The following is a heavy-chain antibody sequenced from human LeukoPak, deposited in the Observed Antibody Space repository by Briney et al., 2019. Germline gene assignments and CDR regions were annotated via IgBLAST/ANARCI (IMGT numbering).Heavy chain of an antibody. Sequence: SETLSLTCSVSGGSVSSYYWSWIRQPPGKGLEWIGYINYSGSSKYNPSLKSRVTISVDTSKNQFSLKLKSVTAADTAVYYCVRSPGYSSGWVDFWGQGTLVTVSS. CDR2: INYSGSS. CDR1: GGSVSSYY. V-gene: IGHV4-59*02. D-gene: IGHD6-19*01. CDR3: VRSPGYSSGWVDF. J-gene: IGHJ4*02.